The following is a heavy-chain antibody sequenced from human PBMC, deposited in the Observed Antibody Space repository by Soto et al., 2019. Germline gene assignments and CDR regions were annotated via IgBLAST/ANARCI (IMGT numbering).Heavy chain of an antibody. CDR1: GGSISSGGYY. Sequence: QVQLQESGPGLVKPSQTLSLTCTVSGGSISSGGYYWSWIRQHPGKGLEWIGYIYYSGSTYYNPSLKRRVTISVDTSKNQCSLKLSSVTAADTAVYYCARSVFTATFPYFDYWGQGTLVTVSS. V-gene: IGHV4-31*03. D-gene: IGHD2-21*01. J-gene: IGHJ4*02. CDR2: IYYSGST. CDR3: ARSVFTATFPYFDY.